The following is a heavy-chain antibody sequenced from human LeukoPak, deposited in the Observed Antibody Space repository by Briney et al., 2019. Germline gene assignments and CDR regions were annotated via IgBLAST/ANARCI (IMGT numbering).Heavy chain of an antibody. V-gene: IGHV4-34*01. J-gene: IGHJ6*03. D-gene: IGHD3-10*01. CDR1: GGSFSGYY. CDR2: INHSGSN. Sequence: SETLSLTCAVYGGSFSGYYWSWIRQPPGKGLEWIGEINHSGSNNYNPSLKSRVTISVNTSKNQFSLKLRSVTAPDTAVYYCARKRTSQVLLWFGESDPYYMDVWGKGTTVTISS. CDR3: ARKRTSQVLLWFGESDPYYMDV.